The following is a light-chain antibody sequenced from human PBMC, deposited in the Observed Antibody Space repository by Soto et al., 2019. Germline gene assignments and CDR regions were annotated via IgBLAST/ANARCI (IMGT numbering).Light chain of an antibody. J-gene: IGKJ2*01. V-gene: IGKV1-5*01. CDR1: QSISSW. Sequence: DIQMTQSPSTLSGYLAQRVTITFSASQSISSWLAWYQQKPGKAPKLLIYDASSLESGVPSRFSGSGSGTEFTLTISSLKPDDFATYYCQQYNSYSTFGKGTKVDIK. CDR2: DAS. CDR3: QQYNSYST.